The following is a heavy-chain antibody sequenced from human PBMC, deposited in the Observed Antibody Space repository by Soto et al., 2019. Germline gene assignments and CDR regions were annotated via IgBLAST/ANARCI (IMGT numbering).Heavy chain of an antibody. J-gene: IGHJ4*02. CDR3: VQTTGWPGFDF. D-gene: IGHD6-19*01. CDR1: GFAVSSKY. Sequence: EVQLVESGGGSIQPGGSLRLSCAASGFAVSSKYMTWVRQAPGKGLEWVSVIYGGGTTYYADSMKGRSTISRDTSKNTLYLQMNSLRAEDTAVYYCVQTTGWPGFDFWGQGTLVTVSS. V-gene: IGHV3-53*01. CDR2: IYGGGTT.